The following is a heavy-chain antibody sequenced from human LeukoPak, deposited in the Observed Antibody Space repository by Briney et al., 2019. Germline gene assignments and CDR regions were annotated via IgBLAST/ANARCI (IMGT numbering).Heavy chain of an antibody. Sequence: GGSLRLSCAASGSTFSSYGMHWVRQAPGKGLEWVAVIWYDGSNKYYADSVKGRFTISRDNSKNTLYLQMNSLRAEDTAVYYCAREGYSYGYWQSYYYYYGMDVWGQGTTVTVSS. J-gene: IGHJ6*02. V-gene: IGHV3-33*01. CDR1: GSTFSSYG. CDR3: AREGYSYGYWQSYYYYYGMDV. CDR2: IWYDGSNK. D-gene: IGHD5-18*01.